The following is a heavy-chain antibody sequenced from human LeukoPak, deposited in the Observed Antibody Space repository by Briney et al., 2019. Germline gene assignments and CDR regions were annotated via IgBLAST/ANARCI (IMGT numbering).Heavy chain of an antibody. J-gene: IGHJ4*02. CDR3: ARHETGPYFDY. Sequence: GESLKIPCKGSGYSFTSYWIGWVRQMPGKGLEFMGILYPGDSDTRYSPSFPGQVTISADKSISTAYLRWSSLKASDTAMYYCARHETGPYFDYWGQGTLVTVSS. V-gene: IGHV5-51*01. CDR1: GYSFTSYW. D-gene: IGHD1-1*01. CDR2: LYPGDSDT.